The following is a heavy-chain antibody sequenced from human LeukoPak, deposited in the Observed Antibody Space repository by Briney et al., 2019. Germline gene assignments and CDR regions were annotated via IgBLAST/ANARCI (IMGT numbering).Heavy chain of an antibody. CDR1: GYTFTGYY. J-gene: IGHJ4*02. Sequence: ASVKVSCKASGYTFTGYYMHWVRQAPGQGLEWMGRINPNSGGTNYAQKFQGRVTMTRDTSISTAYMELSRLRSDDTAVYYCARDRFDSSGYYVWGQGTLVTVSS. V-gene: IGHV1-2*06. CDR3: ARDRFDSSGYYV. D-gene: IGHD3-22*01. CDR2: INPNSGGT.